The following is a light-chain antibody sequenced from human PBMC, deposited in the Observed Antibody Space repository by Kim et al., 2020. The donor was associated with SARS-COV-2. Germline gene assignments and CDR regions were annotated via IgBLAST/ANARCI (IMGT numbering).Light chain of an antibody. CDR3: QQSYITPFT. V-gene: IGKV1-39*01. J-gene: IGKJ3*01. CDR2: AAS. CDR1: QSISSH. Sequence: DIQMTQSPSSLSASVGDRVTITCRTSQSISSHLNWYHQKPGRAPKLLISAASTLQGGVPSGFSGSGSETDFTLTISSLQPEDFATYFCQQSYITPFTFGPGTKVDIK.